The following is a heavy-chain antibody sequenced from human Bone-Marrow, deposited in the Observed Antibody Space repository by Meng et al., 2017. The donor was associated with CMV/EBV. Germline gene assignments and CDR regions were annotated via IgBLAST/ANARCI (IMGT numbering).Heavy chain of an antibody. V-gene: IGHV3-7*03. CDR3: ARDNFGRFDS. CDR1: GFTFSSYS. Sequence: GESLKIYCAASGFTFSSYSMNWVRQAPGKGLEWVAMMKNKDGSEDYYLASVRGRFTISRDNARNSLFLQLNNVRPEDTGVYYCARDNFGRFDSWGQGTVVTVSS. CDR2: MKNKDGSED. J-gene: IGHJ5*01. D-gene: IGHD1-1*01.